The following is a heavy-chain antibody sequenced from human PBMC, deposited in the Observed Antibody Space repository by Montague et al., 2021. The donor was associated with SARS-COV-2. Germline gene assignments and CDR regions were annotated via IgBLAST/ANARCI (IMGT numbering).Heavy chain of an antibody. J-gene: IGHJ3*01. CDR3: AKEGVVVGADGFDY. CDR1: GFTFSSYG. Sequence: SLSLSFSASGFTFSSYGMNWVRQAPGKGLEWVSAISTTGANTYYAGSVKGRFTISRDDSKNTLYLQLNSPRDEDTAVYYCAKEGVVVGADGFDYWGQGTMVIASS. CDR2: ISTTGANT. D-gene: IGHD3-22*01. V-gene: IGHV3-23*01.